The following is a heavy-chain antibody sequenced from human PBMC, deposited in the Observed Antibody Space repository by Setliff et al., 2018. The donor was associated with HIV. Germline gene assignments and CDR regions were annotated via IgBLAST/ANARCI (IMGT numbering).Heavy chain of an antibody. V-gene: IGHV4-59*08. Sequence: SETLSLTCSVSGGSISNHYWSWIRQPPGKGLEWIGYIYYSGSTNYNPSLKSRVTISVDTSKNQFSLKLSSVTAADTAIYYCARVPRITTLRNAFDIWGQGTMVTVSS. D-gene: IGHD3-3*01. J-gene: IGHJ3*02. CDR2: IYYSGST. CDR1: GGSISNHY. CDR3: ARVPRITTLRNAFDI.